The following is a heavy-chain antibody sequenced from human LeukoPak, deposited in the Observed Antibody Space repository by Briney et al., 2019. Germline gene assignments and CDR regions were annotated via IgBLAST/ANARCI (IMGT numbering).Heavy chain of an antibody. D-gene: IGHD3-10*01. Sequence: TGGSLRLSCAVSGFTFSSYAMHWVRQAPGKGLEWVAVISYDGSNKYYADSVKGRFTISRDNSKNTLYLQMNSLRAEDTAVYYCAREVTGYYFDYWGQGTLVTVSS. CDR1: GFTFSSYA. CDR3: AREVTGYYFDY. J-gene: IGHJ4*02. CDR2: ISYDGSNK. V-gene: IGHV3-30*04.